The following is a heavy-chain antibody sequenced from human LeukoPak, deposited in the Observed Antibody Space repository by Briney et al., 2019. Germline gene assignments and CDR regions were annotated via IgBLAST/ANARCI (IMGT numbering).Heavy chain of an antibody. CDR2: IYHSGST. CDR3: ARAGRGSSWYDYSDY. V-gene: IGHV4-38-2*02. D-gene: IGHD6-13*01. J-gene: IGHJ4*02. Sequence: PSETLPLTCNVSGYPISSGYYWGWIRQPPGKGLEWIGSIYHSGSTYYNPSLKSRVTISVDASRNQFSLKLSSVTAADTAVYYCARAGRGSSWYDYSDYWGQGTLVSVSS. CDR1: GYPISSGYY.